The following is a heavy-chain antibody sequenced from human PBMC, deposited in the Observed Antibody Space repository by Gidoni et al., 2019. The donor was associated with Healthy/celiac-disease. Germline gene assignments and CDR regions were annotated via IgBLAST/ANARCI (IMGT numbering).Heavy chain of an antibody. CDR3: ARHYYVSNFTWFGP. J-gene: IGHJ5*02. CDR2: IYYSGST. CDR1: DGSISSSSYY. V-gene: IGHV4-39*01. D-gene: IGHD3-22*01. Sequence: QLQLKESGPGLVKPSETLALTCDVSDGSISSSSYYWGWIRQPPGKGLEWIGSIYYSGSTYYNPSLKSRVTISVDTSKNQFSLKLSSVTAADTAVYYCARHYYVSNFTWFGPWGQGTLVTVSS.